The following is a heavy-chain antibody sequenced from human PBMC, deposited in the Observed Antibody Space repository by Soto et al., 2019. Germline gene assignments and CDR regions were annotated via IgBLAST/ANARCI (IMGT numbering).Heavy chain of an antibody. CDR3: ASHSSSWYVVDY. CDR1: GFTFSRYS. CDR2: ISSSSSTI. V-gene: IGHV3-48*02. Sequence: EVQLVESGGGLVQPGGSLRLSCAASGFTFSRYSMNWVRQAPGKGLEWISYISSSSSTIYYADSVKGRFTISRDNAKNSVDLQMNSLRDEDTAVYYCASHSSSWYVVDYWGQGTLVTVSS. D-gene: IGHD6-13*01. J-gene: IGHJ4*02.